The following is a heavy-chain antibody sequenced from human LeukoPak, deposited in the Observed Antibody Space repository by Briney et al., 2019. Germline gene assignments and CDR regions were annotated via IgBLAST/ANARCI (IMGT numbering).Heavy chain of an antibody. J-gene: IGHJ5*02. CDR1: GDSISTSNSY. Sequence: SETLSLTCTVSGDSISTSNSYWGWIRQPPGKGLEWIGSIYYSGNTYYNASLKSRVTISVDTSKNQFSLKLSSVTAADTAVYYCARGARITIFGPPPGFDPWGQGTLVTVSS. D-gene: IGHD3-3*01. CDR3: ARGARITIFGPPPGFDP. V-gene: IGHV4-39*01. CDR2: IYYSGNT.